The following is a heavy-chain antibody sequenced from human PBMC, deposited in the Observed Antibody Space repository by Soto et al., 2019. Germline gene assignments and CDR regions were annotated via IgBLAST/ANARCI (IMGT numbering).Heavy chain of an antibody. CDR1: GFTFSSYA. V-gene: IGHV3-30-3*01. D-gene: IGHD2-15*01. CDR3: ARDGRYCSGGSCSEYFQH. J-gene: IGHJ1*01. CDR2: ISYDGSNK. Sequence: QVQLVESGGGVVQPGRSLRLYCAASGFTFSSYAMHWVRQAPGKGLEWVAVISYDGSNKYYADSVKGRFTISRDNSKNTLYLQMNSLRAEDTAVYYCARDGRYCSGGSCSEYFQHWGQGTLVTVSS.